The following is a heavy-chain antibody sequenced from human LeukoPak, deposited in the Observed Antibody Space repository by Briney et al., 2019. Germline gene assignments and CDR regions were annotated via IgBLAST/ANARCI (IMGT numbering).Heavy chain of an antibody. Sequence: GGSLRLSCAASGFTFSSYGMHWVRQAPGKGLEWVAVIWYDGSNKYYADSVKGRFTNSRDNSKNTLYLQMNSLRAEDTAVYYCARESGGDAFDIWGQGTMVTVSS. CDR3: ARESGGDAFDI. CDR2: IWYDGSNK. D-gene: IGHD3-16*01. CDR1: GFTFSSYG. J-gene: IGHJ3*02. V-gene: IGHV3-33*01.